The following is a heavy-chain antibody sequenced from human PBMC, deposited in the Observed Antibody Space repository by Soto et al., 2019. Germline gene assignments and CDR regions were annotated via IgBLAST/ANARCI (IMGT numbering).Heavy chain of an antibody. J-gene: IGHJ6*03. CDR1: GGSISSYY. CDR2: IYDSGTT. Sequence: SETLSLTCTVSGGSISSYYWSWIRQPPGKGLEWIGYIYDSGTTNYNPSLKSRVTISVDTSENQFSLKLSSVTAADTAVYYCATSSIVVVPAATRHYYYYMDVWGKGTTVTVSS. V-gene: IGHV4-4*09. CDR3: ATSSIVVVPAATRHYYYYMDV. D-gene: IGHD2-2*01.